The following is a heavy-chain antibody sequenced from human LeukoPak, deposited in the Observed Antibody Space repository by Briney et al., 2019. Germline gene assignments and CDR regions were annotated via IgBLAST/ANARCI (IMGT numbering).Heavy chain of an antibody. D-gene: IGHD3-3*01. CDR3: ATSLMNGGFLEWSNDY. V-gene: IGHV3-30*02. Sequence: PGGSLRLSCAASGFTFSSYGMHWVRQAPGKGLEWVAFIRYDGSNKYYADSVKGRFTISRDNSKNTLYLQMNSLRAEDTAVYYCATSLMNGGFLEWSNDYWGQGTLVTVSS. J-gene: IGHJ4*02. CDR1: GFTFSSYG. CDR2: IRYDGSNK.